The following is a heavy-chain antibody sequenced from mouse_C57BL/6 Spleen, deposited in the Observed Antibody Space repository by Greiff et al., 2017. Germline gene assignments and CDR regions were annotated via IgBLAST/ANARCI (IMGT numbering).Heavy chain of an antibody. D-gene: IGHD2-3*01. J-gene: IGHJ4*01. CDR2: INPSNGGT. V-gene: IGHV1-53*01. Sequence: QVQLKQPGTELVKPGASVKLSCKASGYTFTSYWMHWVKQRPGQGLEWIGNINPSNGGTNYNEKFKSKATLTVDKSSSTAYMQLSSLTSEDSAVYYCARGGGYYYYAMDYWGQGTSVTVSS. CDR3: ARGGGYYYYAMDY. CDR1: GYTFTSYW.